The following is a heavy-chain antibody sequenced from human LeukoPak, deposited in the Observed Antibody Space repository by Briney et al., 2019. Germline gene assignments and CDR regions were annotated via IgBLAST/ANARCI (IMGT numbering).Heavy chain of an antibody. V-gene: IGHV3-74*01. Sequence: GGSLRLSCAASGFTFNTYWMHWVRQAPGKGLVWVSRIRPDGSSTNYADAAKGRFTISRDNAKNTVYLQMNSLRVEDTAVYYCAAGRSGSNGLWNFWGQGTLVTVSS. CDR1: GFTFNTYW. CDR2: IRPDGSST. CDR3: AAGRSGSNGLWNF. D-gene: IGHD1-26*01. J-gene: IGHJ4*02.